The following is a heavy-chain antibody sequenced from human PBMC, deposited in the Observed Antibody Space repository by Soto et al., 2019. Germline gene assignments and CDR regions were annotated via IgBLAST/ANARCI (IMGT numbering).Heavy chain of an antibody. Sequence: SETLSLNCTVSVGSISSYYWSWIRQPPGKGLEWIGYIYYSGSTNYNPSLKSRVTISVDTSKNQFSLKLSSVTAADTAVYYCARGGYDFWSGYYLSYYYGMDVWGQGTTVTVSS. CDR1: VGSISSYY. J-gene: IGHJ6*02. D-gene: IGHD3-3*01. V-gene: IGHV4-59*01. CDR2: IYYSGST. CDR3: ARGGYDFWSGYYLSYYYGMDV.